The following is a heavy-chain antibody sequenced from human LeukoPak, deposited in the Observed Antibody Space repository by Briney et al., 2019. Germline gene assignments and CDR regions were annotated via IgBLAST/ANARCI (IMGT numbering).Heavy chain of an antibody. D-gene: IGHD3-10*01. Sequence: SSETLSLTCTVSGGSINNYYWSWMRQPPGKGLEWIGYIYDSGSTNYNPSLQSRVTMSVDTSKNQFSLKLISVTAADTAVYYCARVRDGSGSYRRPIDSWGQGTLVTVSS. CDR2: IYDSGST. CDR1: GGSINNYY. V-gene: IGHV4-59*08. CDR3: ARVRDGSGSYRRPIDS. J-gene: IGHJ4*02.